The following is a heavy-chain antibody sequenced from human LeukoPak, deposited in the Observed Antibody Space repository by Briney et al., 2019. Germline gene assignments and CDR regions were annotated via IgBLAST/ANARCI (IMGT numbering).Heavy chain of an antibody. CDR1: GGSISSSSYY. CDR3: ASLKVHYYYDSSGHFDY. V-gene: IGHV4-39*01. CDR2: IYYSGST. J-gene: IGHJ4*02. Sequence: SETLSLTCTVSGGSISSSSYYWGWIRQPPGKGLEWIGSIYYSGSTYYNPSPKSRVTISVDTSKNQFSLKLSSVTAADTAVDYCASLKVHYYYDSSGHFDYWGQGTLVTVSS. D-gene: IGHD3-22*01.